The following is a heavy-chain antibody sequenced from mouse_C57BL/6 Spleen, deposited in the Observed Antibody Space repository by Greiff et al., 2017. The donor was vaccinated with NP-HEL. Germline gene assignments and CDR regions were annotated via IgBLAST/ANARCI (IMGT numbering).Heavy chain of an antibody. Sequence: QVQLQQPGAELVKPGASVKLSCKASGYTFTSYWMQWVNQRPGQGLEWIGEIDPSDSYTNYNQNFKGKATLTVDTSSSTAYMQLSSLTSKDSAVNYCARRLRSFAYWGQGTPVTVSA. CDR3: ARRLRSFAY. CDR2: IDPSDSYT. D-gene: IGHD3-2*02. J-gene: IGHJ3*01. V-gene: IGHV1-50*01. CDR1: GYTFTSYW.